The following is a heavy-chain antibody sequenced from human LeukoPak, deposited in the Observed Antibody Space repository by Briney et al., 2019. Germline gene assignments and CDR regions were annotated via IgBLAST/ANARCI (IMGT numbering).Heavy chain of an antibody. V-gene: IGHV3-7*01. CDR2: VKQDGIET. CDR1: GFTFSRDW. Sequence: PGRSLRLSCVASGFTFSRDWMSWVRQPPGKGLEWVASVKQDGIETQYVDSVKGRFTISRDNAKNSVYLQMNSLRVEDTAVYYCARDGTGFDYWGQGTLVTVSS. CDR3: ARDGTGFDY. D-gene: IGHD2-8*02. J-gene: IGHJ4*02.